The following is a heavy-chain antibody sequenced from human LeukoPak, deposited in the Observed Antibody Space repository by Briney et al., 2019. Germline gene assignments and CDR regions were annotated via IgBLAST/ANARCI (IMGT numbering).Heavy chain of an antibody. V-gene: IGHV1-46*01. D-gene: IGHD3-16*02. Sequence: ASVKVSCKASGYTFTSYYMHWVRQAPGQGLEWMGIINPSGGSTSYAQKFQGRVTMTRDMSMSTVYMELSSLRSEDTAVYYCARGPLRLGELSLFPPDYWGQGTLVTVSS. CDR3: ARGPLRLGELSLFPPDY. J-gene: IGHJ4*02. CDR2: INPSGGST. CDR1: GYTFTSYY.